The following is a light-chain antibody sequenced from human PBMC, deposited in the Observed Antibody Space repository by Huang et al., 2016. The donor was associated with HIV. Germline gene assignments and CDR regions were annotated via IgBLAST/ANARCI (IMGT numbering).Light chain of an antibody. CDR2: DAS. CDR3: QQRSNWPPLYT. V-gene: IGKV3-11*01. J-gene: IGKJ2*01. CDR1: QSVSRH. Sequence: EIVLTQSPATLSLSPGERATLSCRASQSVSRHLAWYQQKPGQDPRLLIYDASNMATGIPARFSGSGSGTDFTLTISSLEPEDFAVYYCQQRSNWPPLYTFGQGTKLEVK.